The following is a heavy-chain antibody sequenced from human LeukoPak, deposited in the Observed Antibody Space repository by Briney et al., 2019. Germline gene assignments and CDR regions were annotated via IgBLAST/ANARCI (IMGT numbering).Heavy chain of an antibody. CDR2: IYSGGST. J-gene: IGHJ4*02. D-gene: IGHD2-21*02. Sequence: GGSLRLSCAASEFSVGSNYMTWVRQAPGKGLEWVSLIYSGGSTYYADSVKGRFTISRDNSKNTLYLQMNSLRAEDTAVYYCAKRAYCGGDCYVSHYFDYWGQGTLVTVSS. CDR3: AKRAYCGGDCYVSHYFDY. CDR1: EFSVGSNY. V-gene: IGHV3-66*04.